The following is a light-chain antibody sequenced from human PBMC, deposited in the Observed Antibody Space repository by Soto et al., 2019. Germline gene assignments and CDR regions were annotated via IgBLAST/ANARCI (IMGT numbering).Light chain of an antibody. CDR3: QQYNNCPPLT. CDR2: GAS. J-gene: IGKJ4*01. V-gene: IGKV3-15*01. Sequence: EIVLTQSPATLSVSPGERATLSCRASQSVSSNLAWYQQKPGQAPRLLIYGASTRATGIPARFSGSGSGTAFTLTISSPQSEDFAVYSCQQYNNCPPLTFGGGTKVEIK. CDR1: QSVSSN.